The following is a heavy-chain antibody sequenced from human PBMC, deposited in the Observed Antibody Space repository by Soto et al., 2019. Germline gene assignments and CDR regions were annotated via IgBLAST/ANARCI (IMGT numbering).Heavy chain of an antibody. Sequence: GWSLRLSCAASGFTFSSYAMSLVRQAPGKGLEWVSAISGSGGSTYYADSAKGRFTISRDNSKNTLYLQMNSLRAEDTAVYYCAKGAGKIAEAAMEVWGEGTTVTVSS. CDR1: GFTFSSYA. D-gene: IGHD6-13*01. J-gene: IGHJ6*03. CDR2: ISGSGGST. CDR3: AKGAGKIAEAAMEV. V-gene: IGHV3-23*01.